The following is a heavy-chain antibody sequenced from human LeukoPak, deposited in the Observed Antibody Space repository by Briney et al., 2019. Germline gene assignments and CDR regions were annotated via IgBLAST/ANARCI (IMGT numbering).Heavy chain of an antibody. CDR2: IKQDGSEK. J-gene: IGHJ6*02. CDR1: GFTFSSYW. CDR3: ARGSGYYYYYYGMDV. D-gene: IGHD3-22*01. V-gene: IGHV3-7*01. Sequence: PGGSLRLSCAASGFTFSSYWMSWVRQAPGKGLEWVANIKQDGSEKYYVDSVKGRFTISRDNAKNSLYLQMSSLRAEDTAVYYCARGSGYYYYYYGMDVWGQGTTVTVSS.